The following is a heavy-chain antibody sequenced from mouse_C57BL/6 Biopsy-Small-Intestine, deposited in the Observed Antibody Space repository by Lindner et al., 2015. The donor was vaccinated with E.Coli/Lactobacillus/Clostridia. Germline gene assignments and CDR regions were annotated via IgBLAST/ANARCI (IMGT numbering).Heavy chain of an antibody. CDR1: GDTFSTYS. D-gene: IGHD1-1*02. CDR2: IVPKFATA. CDR3: ARILVGPLYYFDY. J-gene: IGHJ2*01. V-gene: IGHV1-69*02. Sequence: SVKVSCKASGDTFSTYSLNWVRQAPGQGLEWLGGIVPKFATANYARRFQGRVKITADKSTSTAYMELSGLRFDDAAVYYCARILVGPLYYFDYWGQGTLVTVSS.